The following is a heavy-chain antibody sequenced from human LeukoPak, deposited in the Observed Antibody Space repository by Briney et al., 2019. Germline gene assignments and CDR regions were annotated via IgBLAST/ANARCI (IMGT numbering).Heavy chain of an antibody. V-gene: IGHV1-3*01. CDR1: GYTFTDYA. D-gene: IGHD3-10*01. Sequence: ASVKVSCKASGYTFTDYAIHWVRQAPGQRLEWMGWISAGNGNTKYSQKFQGRVTITRDTSASTAYMELSGLRSEDTAVYCCARYYYGSGSYPPFDYWGQGTLVTVSS. CDR3: ARYYYGSGSYPPFDY. CDR2: ISAGNGNT. J-gene: IGHJ4*02.